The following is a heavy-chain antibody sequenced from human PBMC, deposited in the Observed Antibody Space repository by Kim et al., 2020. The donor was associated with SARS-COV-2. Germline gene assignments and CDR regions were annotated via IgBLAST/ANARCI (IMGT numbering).Heavy chain of an antibody. Sequence: ASVKVSCKASGYTFTSYYMHWVRQAPGQGLEWMGIINPSGGSTSYAQKFQGRVTMTRDTSTSTVYMELSSLRSEDTAVYYCAREYIVGATNPLAHYYYYYVMDVWGQGTTVTVSS. CDR1: GYTFTSYY. CDR3: AREYIVGATNPLAHYYYYYVMDV. D-gene: IGHD1-26*01. J-gene: IGHJ6*02. CDR2: INPSGGST. V-gene: IGHV1-46*01.